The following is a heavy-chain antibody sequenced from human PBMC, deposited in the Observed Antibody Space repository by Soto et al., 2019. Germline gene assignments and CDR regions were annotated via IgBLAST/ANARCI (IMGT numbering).Heavy chain of an antibody. Sequence: QVQLVESGGGVVQPGRSLRLSCAASGFTFSSYAMHWVRQAPDKGLEWVAVISYDGSNKYYADSVKGRFTISRDNSKNTLYLQMNSLRAEDTAVYYCARSSSVGGNSVAFDLWGQGTMVTVSS. CDR1: GFTFSSYA. CDR2: ISYDGSNK. J-gene: IGHJ3*01. CDR3: ARSSSVGGNSVAFDL. V-gene: IGHV3-30-3*01. D-gene: IGHD2-21*02.